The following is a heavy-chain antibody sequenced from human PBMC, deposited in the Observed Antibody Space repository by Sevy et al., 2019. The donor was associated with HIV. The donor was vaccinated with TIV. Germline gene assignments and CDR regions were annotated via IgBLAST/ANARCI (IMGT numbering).Heavy chain of an antibody. CDR1: GFTFSNYG. D-gene: IGHD2-21*01. Sequence: GGSLRLSCSTFGFTFSNYGMHWVRQAPGRGLEWVAAIFSDGNYQYYADSVKGRVTISRDNSKNTLYLQMSSLRADDTAMYYCARESGTCWYVDSWGRGTLVTVSS. CDR2: IFSDGNYQ. J-gene: IGHJ4*02. V-gene: IGHV3-33*08. CDR3: ARESGTCWYVDS.